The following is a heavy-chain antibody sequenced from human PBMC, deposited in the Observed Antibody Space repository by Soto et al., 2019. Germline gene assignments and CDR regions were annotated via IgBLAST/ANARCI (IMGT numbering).Heavy chain of an antibody. V-gene: IGHV4-39*01. CDR3: ARQSSSTSRSPTDFDH. J-gene: IGHJ4*02. D-gene: IGHD6-13*01. CDR2: IYYSGST. Sequence: SETLSLTCTVSGGSISSSSYYWGWIRQPPGKGLEWIGSIYYSGSTYYNPSLKSRVTISVDTSKNQFSLKLSSVTAADTAVYYCARQSSSTSRSPTDFDHWGPGPLATAS. CDR1: GGSISSSSYY.